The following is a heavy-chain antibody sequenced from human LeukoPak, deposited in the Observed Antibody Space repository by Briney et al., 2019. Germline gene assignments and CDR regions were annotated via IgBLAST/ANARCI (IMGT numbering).Heavy chain of an antibody. CDR3: ARSGYNNLIYFDY. V-gene: IGHV5-51*01. Sequence: GESLKISCKGSGYSFTTYWIGWVRQMPGKGLEWMAIIYPGGSDTRYSPSFQGQVTISVDKSISTAYLQWSSLKASDTAMYYCARSGYNNLIYFDYWGQGTLVTVSS. CDR2: IYPGGSDT. D-gene: IGHD3-3*01. J-gene: IGHJ4*02. CDR1: GYSFTTYW.